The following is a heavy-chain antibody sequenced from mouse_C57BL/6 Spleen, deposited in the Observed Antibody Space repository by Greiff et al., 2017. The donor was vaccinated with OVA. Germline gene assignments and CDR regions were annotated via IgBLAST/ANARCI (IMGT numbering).Heavy chain of an antibody. CDR2: INPNNGGT. CDR1: GYTFTDYY. CDR3: APSYYFDY. V-gene: IGHV1-26*01. Sequence: EVQLQQSGPELVKPGASVKISCKASGYTFTDYYMNWVKQSHGKSLEWIGDINPNNGGTSYNQKFKGKATLTVDKSSSTAYMELRSLTSEDSAVYCCAPSYYFDYWGQGTTLTVSS. J-gene: IGHJ2*01.